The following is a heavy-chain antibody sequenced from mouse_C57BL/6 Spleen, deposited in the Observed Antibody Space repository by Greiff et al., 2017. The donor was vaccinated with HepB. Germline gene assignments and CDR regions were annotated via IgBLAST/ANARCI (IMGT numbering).Heavy chain of an antibody. CDR1: GYTFTSYG. CDR3: AGGDYDYGGVLAY. D-gene: IGHD2-4*01. CDR2: IYPRSGNT. V-gene: IGHV1-81*01. Sequence: QVQLKQSGAELARPGASVKLSCKASGYTFTSYGISWVKQRTGQGLEWIGEIYPRSGNTYYNEKFKGKATLTADKSSSTAYMELRSLTSEDSAVYFCAGGDYDYGGVLAYGGQGTLVTVSA. J-gene: IGHJ3*01.